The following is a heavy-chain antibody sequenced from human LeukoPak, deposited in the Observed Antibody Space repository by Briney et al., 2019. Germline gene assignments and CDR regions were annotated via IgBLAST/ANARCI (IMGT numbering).Heavy chain of an antibody. CDR2: INPNSGGT. V-gene: IGHV1-2*04. D-gene: IGHD3-10*01. CDR3: ARADMYGSGSYPFDY. CDR1: GYTFTSYY. Sequence: ASVKVSCKASGYTFTSYYIHWVRQAPGQGLEWMGWINPNSGGTNYAQKFQGWVTMTRDTSISTAYMELSRLRSDDTAVYYCARADMYGSGSYPFDYWGQGTLVTVSS. J-gene: IGHJ4*02.